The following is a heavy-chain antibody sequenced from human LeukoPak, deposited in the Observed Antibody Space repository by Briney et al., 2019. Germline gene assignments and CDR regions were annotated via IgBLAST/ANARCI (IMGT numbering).Heavy chain of an antibody. J-gene: IGHJ5*02. CDR1: GYTFTDIS. CDR3: ARDVGITVADSFDP. CDR2: ISSYSGST. Sequence: ASVKVSCTTSGYTFTDISITCVRQAPGQRLGWGGGISSYSGSTEYALKLQGRVTMTTDTSTSTVYMEVRGLRSDDTAMYYCARDVGITVADSFDPWGQGTLVTVSS. V-gene: IGHV1-18*01. D-gene: IGHD6-13*01.